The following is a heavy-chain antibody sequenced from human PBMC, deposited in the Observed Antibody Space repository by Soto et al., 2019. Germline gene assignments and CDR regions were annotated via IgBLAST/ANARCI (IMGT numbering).Heavy chain of an antibody. CDR2: IYHSGST. V-gene: IGHV4-4*02. J-gene: IGHJ6*02. CDR3: ARATMVRGVMGGYYYYGMDV. CDR1: GGSISSSNW. Sequence: SETLSLTCAVSGGSISSSNWWSWVRQPPGKGLEWIGEIYHSGSTNYNPSLKSRVTISVDKSKNQFSLKLSSVTAADTAVYYCARATMVRGVMGGYYYYGMDVWGQGTTVTVSS. D-gene: IGHD3-10*01.